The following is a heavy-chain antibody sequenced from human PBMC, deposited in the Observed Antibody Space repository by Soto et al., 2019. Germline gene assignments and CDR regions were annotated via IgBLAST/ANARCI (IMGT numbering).Heavy chain of an antibody. CDR1: GYTFTSYG. J-gene: IGHJ4*02. V-gene: IGHV1-18*01. D-gene: IGHD3-9*01. CDR3: ARSAYYDILTGYYNVMGY. CDR2: TSAYNGNT. Sequence: QVQLVQSGAEVKKPGASVKVSCKASGYTFTSYGISWVRQAPGQGLEWMGWTSAYNGNTNYAQKLQGRVTMTTDTTTXTXNMELRSLRSDDTAVYYCARSAYYDILTGYYNVMGYWGQGTLVTVSS.